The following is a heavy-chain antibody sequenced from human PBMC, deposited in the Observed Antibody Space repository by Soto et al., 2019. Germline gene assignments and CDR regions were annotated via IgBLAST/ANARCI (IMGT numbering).Heavy chain of an antibody. CDR3: ARTVGAAYSCGF. V-gene: IGHV4-4*07. D-gene: IGHD1-26*01. Sequence: QVQLQESGPGLVKPSETLSLTCNVSGGSMSRYYWSWIRQPAGKGLEWIGRVWTSVSTNYNPSLKSRFTMSIDTSNNHFSLKLNSVTAADTAVYYCARTVGAAYSCGFWCQGTLVTVSS. CDR1: GGSMSRYY. CDR2: VWTSVST. J-gene: IGHJ4*02.